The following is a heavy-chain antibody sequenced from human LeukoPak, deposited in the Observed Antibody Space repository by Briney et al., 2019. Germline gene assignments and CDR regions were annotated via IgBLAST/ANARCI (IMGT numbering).Heavy chain of an antibody. Sequence: GASVKVSCKASGGTFSSYAISWVRQAPGQELEWMGRLIVSLGTPKYAPKFQGRVTITVDKSTGTAYMELSSLTSEDTAVYHCARAPGGFDIWGQGTKVTVSS. CDR2: LIVSLGTP. CDR1: GGTFSSYA. J-gene: IGHJ3*02. V-gene: IGHV1-69*10. D-gene: IGHD1-1*01. CDR3: ARAPGGFDI.